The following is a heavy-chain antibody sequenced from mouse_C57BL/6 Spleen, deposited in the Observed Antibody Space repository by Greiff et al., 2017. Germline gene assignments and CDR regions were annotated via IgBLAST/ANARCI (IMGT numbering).Heavy chain of an antibody. CDR2: INPNNGGT. CDR1: GYTFTDYY. J-gene: IGHJ2*01. Sequence: EVQLQQSGPELVKPGASVKISCKASGYTFTDYYMNWVKQSHGKSLEWIGDINPNNGGTSYNQKFKGKATLTVNKSSSTAYMELRSLTSEDSAVYYCARGFPRDWGQGTTLTVSS. V-gene: IGHV1-26*01. CDR3: ARGFPRD.